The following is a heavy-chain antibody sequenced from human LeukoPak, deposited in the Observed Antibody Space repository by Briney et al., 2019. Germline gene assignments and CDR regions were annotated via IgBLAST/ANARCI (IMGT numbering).Heavy chain of an antibody. V-gene: IGHV3-7*01. D-gene: IGHD2-2*01. CDR2: IKQDGSEK. Sequence: GGSLRLSCAASGYTFSSYWMSWVRQVPGKGLEWVANIKQDGSEKYYVDSVKGRFTISRDNAKNSLYLQTNSLRAEDTAVYYCARDQGCSTTNCYSYFQHWGQGTLVSVSS. CDR3: ARDQGCSTTNCYSYFQH. J-gene: IGHJ1*01. CDR1: GYTFSSYW.